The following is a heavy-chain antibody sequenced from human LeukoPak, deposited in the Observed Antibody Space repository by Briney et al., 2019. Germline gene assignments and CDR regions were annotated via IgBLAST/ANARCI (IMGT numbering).Heavy chain of an antibody. CDR2: IKQDGSEK. CDR3: ASYIPDIVVVAAATDRRDY. CDR1: GFTFSNYA. V-gene: IGHV3-7*02. D-gene: IGHD2-15*01. Sequence: GGSLRLSCAASGFTFSNYAMSWVRQAPGKGLEWVANIKQDGSEKYYVDSVKGRFTISRDNAKNTLYLQMNSLRAEDTAVYYCASYIPDIVVVAAATDRRDYWGQGTLVTVSS. J-gene: IGHJ4*02.